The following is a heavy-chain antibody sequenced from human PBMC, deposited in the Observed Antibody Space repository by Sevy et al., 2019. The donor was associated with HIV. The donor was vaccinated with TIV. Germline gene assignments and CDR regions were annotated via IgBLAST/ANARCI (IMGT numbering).Heavy chain of an antibody. J-gene: IGHJ6*03. CDR3: ARVARDIVVVPAARTREYYYYMDV. CDR2: IKQDGSEK. Sequence: GGSLRLSCAASGFTFSSYWMSWVRQAPGKGLEWLANIKQDGSEKYYVDSVKGRFTISRDNAKNSLYLQMNSLRAEDTAVYYCARVARDIVVVPAARTREYYYYMDVWGKGTTVTVSS. V-gene: IGHV3-7*03. CDR1: GFTFSSYW. D-gene: IGHD2-2*01.